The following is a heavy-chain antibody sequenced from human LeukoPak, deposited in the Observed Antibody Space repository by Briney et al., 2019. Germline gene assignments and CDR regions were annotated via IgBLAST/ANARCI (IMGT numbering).Heavy chain of an antibody. J-gene: IGHJ5*02. D-gene: IGHD2-15*01. CDR1: GGSISSSSYY. V-gene: IGHV4-39*07. CDR3: ARVVVVAATKVGWFDP. Sequence: SETLSLTCTVSGGSISSSSYYWGWIRQPPGKGLEWIGSIYYSGSTYYNPSLKSRVTISVDTSKNQFSLKLSSVTAADTAVYYCARVVVVAATKVGWFDPWGQGTLVTVSS. CDR2: IYYSGST.